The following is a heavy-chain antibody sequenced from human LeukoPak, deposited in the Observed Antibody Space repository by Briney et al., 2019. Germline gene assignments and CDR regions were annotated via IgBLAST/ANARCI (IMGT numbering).Heavy chain of an antibody. CDR1: GFTFSDYY. V-gene: IGHV3-11*05. CDR2: ISDSSSNYI. D-gene: IGHD3-9*01. CDR3: ARDRTNLLAGYYFC. Sequence: GGSLRLSCEASGFTFSDYYMSWIRQAPGKGLEWVSSISDSSSNYIYYADSVRGRFTLSRDNAKKTLYLQMNSLRAEDTAVYYCARDRTNLLAGYYFCWGQGTLVTVSS. J-gene: IGHJ4*02.